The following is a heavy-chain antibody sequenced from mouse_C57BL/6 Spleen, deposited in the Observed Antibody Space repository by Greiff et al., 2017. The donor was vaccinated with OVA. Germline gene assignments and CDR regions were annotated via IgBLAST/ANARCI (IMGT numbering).Heavy chain of an antibody. D-gene: IGHD2-4*01. V-gene: IGHV2-6*03. CDR1: GFSLTSYG. CDR3: ARENDYVGYAMDY. J-gene: IGHJ4*01. Sequence: QVQLKESGPGLVAPSQSLSITCTVSGFSLTSYGVHWVRQPPGKGLEWLVVIWSDGSTTYNSALKSRLSISKDNSKSQVFLKMNSLQTDDTAMYYCARENDYVGYAMDYWGQGTSVTVSS. CDR2: IWSDGST.